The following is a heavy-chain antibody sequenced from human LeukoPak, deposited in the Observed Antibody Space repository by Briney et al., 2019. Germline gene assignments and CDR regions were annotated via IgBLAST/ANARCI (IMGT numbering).Heavy chain of an antibody. CDR2: ITTYNGNT. CDR1: GYTFTRYG. J-gene: IGHJ6*03. CDR3: ARSLDYYDISGSFYYFYMDV. D-gene: IGHD3-22*01. Sequence: ASVKVSCKASGYTFTRYGISWVRQAPGQGLEWMGWITTYNGNTNYAQKFQGRVTMTTDTSTGTVYMELGSLRSDDTAVYFCARSLDYYDISGSFYYFYMDVWGKGTTVTVSS. V-gene: IGHV1-18*01.